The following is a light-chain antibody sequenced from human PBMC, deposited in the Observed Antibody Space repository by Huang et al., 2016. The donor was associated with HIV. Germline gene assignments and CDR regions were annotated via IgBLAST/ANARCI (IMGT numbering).Light chain of an antibody. V-gene: IGKV1-5*01. CDR3: QQYDSYPYT. Sequence: DIQMTQSPSTLSASVGDRVTITCRASQSVSSWVAWYQQRPGKAPKLLIYDATSLESVVPSRFSGSGSGTEFTLTISSLQPDNFATYYCQQYDSYPYTFGQGTRLEIK. CDR2: DAT. J-gene: IGKJ2*01. CDR1: QSVSSW.